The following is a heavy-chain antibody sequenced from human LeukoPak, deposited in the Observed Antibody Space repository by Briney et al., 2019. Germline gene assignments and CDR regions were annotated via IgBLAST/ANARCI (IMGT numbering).Heavy chain of an antibody. Sequence: PGGSLRLSCAASGFTFSSYSMNWVRQAPGKGLEWVSSISSSSSYIYYADSVKGRFTISRDNAKNSLYLQMNSLRAEDTAVYYCARDPRYSSGWYVADAFDIWGQGTMVTVSS. J-gene: IGHJ3*02. V-gene: IGHV3-21*01. D-gene: IGHD6-19*01. CDR1: GFTFSSYS. CDR2: ISSSSSYI. CDR3: ARDPRYSSGWYVADAFDI.